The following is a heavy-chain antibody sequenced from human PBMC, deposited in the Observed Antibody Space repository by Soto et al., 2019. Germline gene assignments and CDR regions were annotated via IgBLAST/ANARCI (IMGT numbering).Heavy chain of an antibody. D-gene: IGHD6-13*01. V-gene: IGHV3-7*05. J-gene: IGHJ6*02. CDR2: INQDGSEK. CDR3: ARDGSSSWYSYYYNGMDV. CDR1: GFTFSSYW. Sequence: EVQLVESGGGLVQPGGSLRLSCAASGFTFSSYWMSWVRQAPGKGLEWVANINQDGSEKFYVDSEKGRFTISRDNAKKSLYLQMNTLRVEDTAVHYCARDGSSSWYSYYYNGMDVWGQGTTVTVSS.